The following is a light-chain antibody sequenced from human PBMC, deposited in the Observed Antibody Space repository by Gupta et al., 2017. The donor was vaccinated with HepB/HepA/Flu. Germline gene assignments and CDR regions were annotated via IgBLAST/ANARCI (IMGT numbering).Light chain of an antibody. CDR2: GAS. CDR3: QQVDSSPWT. J-gene: IGKJ1*01. Sequence: EIVLTQSPGTLSLSPGERATLSCRASQSVSSYSLAWSQQKPGQAPRLLIYGASSRATGIPDRFSGSGSGTDFTLTISRLEPEDFAVYYCQQVDSSPWTFGQGTKVEIK. CDR1: QSVSSYS. V-gene: IGKV3-20*01.